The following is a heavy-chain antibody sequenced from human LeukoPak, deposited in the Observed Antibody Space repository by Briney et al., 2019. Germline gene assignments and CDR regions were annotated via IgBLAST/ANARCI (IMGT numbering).Heavy chain of an antibody. D-gene: IGHD6-13*01. V-gene: IGHV4-34*01. Sequence: SETLSLTCAVSGGSFSGYYWTWIRQPPGKGLEWIGEINHSGSANYNPSLKRRVTISLDTSKNQFSLKLSSVTAADTAVYYCARLAAARGVGLDYWGQGTLVTVSS. J-gene: IGHJ4*02. CDR3: ARLAAARGVGLDY. CDR1: GGSFSGYY. CDR2: INHSGSA.